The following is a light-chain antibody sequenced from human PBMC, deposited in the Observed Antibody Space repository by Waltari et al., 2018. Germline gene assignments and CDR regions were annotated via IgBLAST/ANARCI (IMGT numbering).Light chain of an antibody. V-gene: IGLV2-14*03. CDR1: SSDVGAYNY. J-gene: IGLJ3*02. CDR3: SSDARGSTWV. CDR2: DVI. Sequence: QSALTQPASVSGSPGQSITISCTGTSSDVGAYNYVSWYQHYPGKAPKLIIYDVIKRSAGVSDLFSGSKSGNTASLTISGLQSEDEADYSCSSDARGSTWVFGGGTKLTVL.